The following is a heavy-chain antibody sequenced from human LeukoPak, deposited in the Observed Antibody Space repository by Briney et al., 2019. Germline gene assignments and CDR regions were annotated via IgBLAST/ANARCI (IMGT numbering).Heavy chain of an antibody. Sequence: PGGSLRLSCAASGFTFSSYAMNWVRQAPGKGLEWVSAISGSSGSTYYADSVKGRFTISRDNSKNTLFLQMNTLRAEDTAVYYCAKSRGSGSNMARGVNFDYWGQGTLVTVSS. CDR1: GFTFSSYA. D-gene: IGHD3-10*01. CDR3: AKSRGSGSNMARGVNFDY. CDR2: ISGSSGST. V-gene: IGHV3-23*01. J-gene: IGHJ4*02.